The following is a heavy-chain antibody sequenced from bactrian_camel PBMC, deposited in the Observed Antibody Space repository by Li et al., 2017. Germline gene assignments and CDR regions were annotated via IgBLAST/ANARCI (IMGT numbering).Heavy chain of an antibody. CDR2: IYSDGAYT. D-gene: IGHD1*01. V-gene: IGHV3S7*01. CDR3: ATWFECTD. J-gene: IGHJ4*01. CDR1: GFIAFSGYG. Sequence: HVQLVESGGGLVQPGGSLRLSCAASGFIAFSGYGMSWVRQAPGKGLEWVASIYSDGAYTYYSASVKGRFTISRDNAKNTMYLQMNSLKSDDTALYFCATWFECTDWGQGTQVTVS.